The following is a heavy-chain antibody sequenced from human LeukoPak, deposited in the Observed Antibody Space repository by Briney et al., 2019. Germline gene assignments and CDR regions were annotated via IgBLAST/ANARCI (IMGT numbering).Heavy chain of an antibody. V-gene: IGHV7-4-1*02. CDR3: ASSYCSGGHCYPQQTVYYFDF. Sequence: ASVKVSCKTSGYTFTRYAMNWVRQAPGQGLEWMGWISTNTGNPTYAQGFTGRFVFSLDASVSTAYLQISSLKAEDTAVYYCASSYCSGGHCYPQQTVYYFDFWGQGTLVTVSS. D-gene: IGHD2-15*01. CDR2: ISTNTGNP. CDR1: GYTFTRYA. J-gene: IGHJ4*02.